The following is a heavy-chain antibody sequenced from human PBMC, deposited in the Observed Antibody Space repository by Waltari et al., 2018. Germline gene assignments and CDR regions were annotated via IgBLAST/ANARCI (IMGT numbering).Heavy chain of an antibody. CDR1: GFTFSSYS. J-gene: IGHJ4*02. V-gene: IGHV3-21*01. Sequence: EVQLVESGGGLVKPGGSLRLSCAASGFTFSSYSMNWVRQAPGKGLEWVSSISSSSSYIYYADSVKGRFTISRDNSKNTLYLQMNSLRAEDTAVYYCAKGSRIYGEITYWGQGTLVTVSS. CDR2: ISSSSSYI. D-gene: IGHD4-17*01. CDR3: AKGSRIYGEITY.